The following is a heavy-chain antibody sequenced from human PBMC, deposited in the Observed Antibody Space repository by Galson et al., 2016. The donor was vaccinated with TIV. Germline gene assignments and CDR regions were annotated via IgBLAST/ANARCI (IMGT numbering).Heavy chain of an antibody. D-gene: IGHD3-22*01. V-gene: IGHV1-24*01. CDR3: ATVAWFPGLSLDN. CDR2: FDPEVGKT. J-gene: IGHJ4*02. CDR1: GDSLSELV. Sequence: SVKVSCKVSGDSLSELVMHWVRQAPGKGLEWMGGFDPEVGKTIYAQKLEGRVTMTADTSTDTAYMELGSLRFEDTAIYYCATVAWFPGLSLDNWGQGNQVTVSS.